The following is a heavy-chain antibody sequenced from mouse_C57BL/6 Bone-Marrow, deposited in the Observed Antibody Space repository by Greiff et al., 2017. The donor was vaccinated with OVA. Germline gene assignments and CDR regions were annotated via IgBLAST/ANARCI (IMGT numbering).Heavy chain of an antibody. J-gene: IGHJ1*03. Sequence: VKLMESGAELVKPGASVKMSCKASGYAFTSYWITWVKQRPGQGLEWIGDIYPGSGSTNYNEKFKSKATLTVDTSSSTAYMQLSSLTSEDSAVYYCARNGDGNYHWYFDVWGTGTTVTVSS. CDR2: IYPGSGST. CDR1: GYAFTSYW. CDR3: ARNGDGNYHWYFDV. D-gene: IGHD2-1*01. V-gene: IGHV1-55*01.